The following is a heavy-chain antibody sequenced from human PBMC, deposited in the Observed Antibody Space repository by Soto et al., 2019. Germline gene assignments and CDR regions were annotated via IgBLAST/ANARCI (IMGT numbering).Heavy chain of an antibody. D-gene: IGHD3-16*01. CDR3: ANPPYRLGGMDV. Sequence: GGSLRLSYAASGFTFSSYAMSWVRQAPGKGLEWVSAISGSGGSTYYADSVKGRFTISRDNSKNTLYLQMNSLRAEDTAVYYCANPPYRLGGMDVWGQGTTVTVSS. CDR1: GFTFSSYA. J-gene: IGHJ6*02. CDR2: ISGSGGST. V-gene: IGHV3-23*01.